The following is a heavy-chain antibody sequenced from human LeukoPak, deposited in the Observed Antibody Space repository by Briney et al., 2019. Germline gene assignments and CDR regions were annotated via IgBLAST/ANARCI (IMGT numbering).Heavy chain of an antibody. CDR3: TSQYSSGWSEFDF. CDR1: GFTFGDYT. D-gene: IGHD6-19*01. Sequence: GGSLRLSCTASGFTFGDYTMSWVRQAPGKGLEWVGFIRSKAYGRTTEYAASVKGRFTISRDDSKSIAYLQMNGLKTEDTAVYYCTSQYSSGWSEFDFWGQGTLVTVSS. V-gene: IGHV3-49*04. J-gene: IGHJ4*02. CDR2: IRSKAYGRTT.